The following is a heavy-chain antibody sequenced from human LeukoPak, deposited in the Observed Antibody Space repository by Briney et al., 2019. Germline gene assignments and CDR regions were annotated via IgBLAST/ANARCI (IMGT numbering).Heavy chain of an antibody. V-gene: IGHV4-34*01. Sequence: SETLSLTCAVYGGSFSGYYWSWIRQPPGKGLEWIGEINHSGSTNYNPSLKSRVTISVDTSKNQFSLKLSSVTAADTAVYYCARVNRDGYNYGGAFDTWGQGTMVTVSS. CDR1: GGSFSGYY. CDR3: ARVNRDGYNYGGAFDT. D-gene: IGHD5-24*01. J-gene: IGHJ3*02. CDR2: INHSGST.